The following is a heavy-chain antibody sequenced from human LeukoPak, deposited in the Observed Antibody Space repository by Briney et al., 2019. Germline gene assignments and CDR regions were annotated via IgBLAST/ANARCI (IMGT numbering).Heavy chain of an antibody. J-gene: IGHJ4*02. CDR2: INPNRGGT. V-gene: IGHV1-2*02. Sequence: ASVRVSCKASGYTFTGYYMHWVRQAPGQGLEWMGWINPNRGGTNYAQKFQGRVTMTRDTSISTAYMELSRLRSDDTAVYYCARTNPTYYYDSSGYYPGGYWGQGTLVTVSS. CDR1: GYTFTGYY. CDR3: ARTNPTYYYDSSGYYPGGY. D-gene: IGHD3-22*01.